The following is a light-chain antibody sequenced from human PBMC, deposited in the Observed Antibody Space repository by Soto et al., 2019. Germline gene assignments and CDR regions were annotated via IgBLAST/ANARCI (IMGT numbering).Light chain of an antibody. V-gene: IGKV4-1*01. CDR3: QQYYSTPSWT. CDR2: WAS. Sequence: DIVLTQSPDSLALSLGERATINCKSSQSVLYSSNNKNYLAWYQQKTGQPPKVLIYWASTRASGVPDRFSGSGSGTDFTLTISSRQAEDVAVYYCQQYYSTPSWTFGQGTKVEIK. J-gene: IGKJ1*01. CDR1: QSVLYSSNNKNY.